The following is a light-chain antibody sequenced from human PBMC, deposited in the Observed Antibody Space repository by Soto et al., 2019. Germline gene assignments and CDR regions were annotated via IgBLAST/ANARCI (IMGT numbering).Light chain of an antibody. Sequence: QSALTQPASVSGSPGQSITISCTGASSDVGGYNYVSWYQQHPGKAHKLMIYDVSNRPSGVSNRFSGSKSGNTASLTISGFQAEDEADYYCSSYTSSSTSVFGTGTKVTVL. CDR3: SSYTSSSTSV. CDR2: DVS. J-gene: IGLJ1*01. V-gene: IGLV2-14*01. CDR1: SSDVGGYNY.